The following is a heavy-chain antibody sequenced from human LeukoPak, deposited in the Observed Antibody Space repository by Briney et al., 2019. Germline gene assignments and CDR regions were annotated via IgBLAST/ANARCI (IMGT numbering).Heavy chain of an antibody. J-gene: IGHJ6*03. CDR3: ARLTIAAAGTGYYYYYMDV. V-gene: IGHV4-34*01. Sequence: PSETLSLTCAVYGGSFSGYYWSWIRQPPGKGLEWIGEINHSGSTNYNPSLKSRVTISVDTSKNQFSLKLSSVTAADTAVYYCARLTIAAAGTGYYYYYMDVWGKGTTVTISS. CDR1: GGSFSGYY. D-gene: IGHD6-13*01. CDR2: INHSGST.